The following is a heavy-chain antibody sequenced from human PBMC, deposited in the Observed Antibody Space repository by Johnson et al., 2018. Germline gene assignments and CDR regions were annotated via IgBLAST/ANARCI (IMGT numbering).Heavy chain of an antibody. CDR2: ISYEGSLT. J-gene: IGHJ6*02. Sequence: QVQLVESGGGVVQXGGSXRLXCAASGFTLNYYNYGFHWVRQAPGKCLEWVGVISYEGSLTYYGDSVKGRFTISSDISKNTLFLQMSSLRADDTGSYFCVRFQAASYNGLDVWGQGTTVTVSS. D-gene: IGHD2-2*02. CDR3: VRFQAASYNGLDV. CDR1: GFTLNYYNYG. V-gene: IGHV3-33*01.